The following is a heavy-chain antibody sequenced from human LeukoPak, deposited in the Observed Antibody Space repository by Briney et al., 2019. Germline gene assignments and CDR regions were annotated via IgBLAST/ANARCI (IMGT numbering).Heavy chain of an antibody. CDR3: ARWARYCSSGSCYSWFDP. CDR1: GSTFRRYW. V-gene: IGHV3-7*01. Sequence: GGSLRLSCAASGSTFRRYWMSWVRQAPGKGLEWVANMKLDGSEEYYVDSVKGRFTISSDNAKNSLYLQMNSLRVDDTAVYYCARWARYCSSGSCYSWFDPWGQGTLVTVSS. D-gene: IGHD2-15*01. J-gene: IGHJ5*02. CDR2: MKLDGSEE.